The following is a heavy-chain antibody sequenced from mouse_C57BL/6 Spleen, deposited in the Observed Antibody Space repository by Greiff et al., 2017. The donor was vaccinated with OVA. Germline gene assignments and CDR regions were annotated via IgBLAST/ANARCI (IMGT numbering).Heavy chain of an antibody. CDR1: GFNFNNYY. J-gene: IGHJ4*01. Sequence: VQLKESVAELVRPGASVKLSCTASGFNFNNYYMHWVKQRPEQGLEWIGRINPANGNTKYAPKFQGKATITADTSSNTAYLQLSSLTSEDTAIYYCARSGTKAMDYWGQGTSVTVSS. D-gene: IGHD4-1*01. CDR2: INPANGNT. V-gene: IGHV14-3*01. CDR3: ARSGTKAMDY.